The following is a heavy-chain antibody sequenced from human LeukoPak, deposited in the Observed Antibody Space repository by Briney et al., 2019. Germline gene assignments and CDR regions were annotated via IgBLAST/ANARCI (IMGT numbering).Heavy chain of an antibody. Sequence: SETLSLTCTVSGGSISSYCWSWIRQPPGKGLEWIGYIFYSGSTNYNPSLKSRVTISVDTSKKQFSLKLSSVTAADTAVYYCVRSDDFWSGYYGYWGQGTLVTVSS. V-gene: IGHV4-59*01. CDR2: IFYSGST. J-gene: IGHJ4*02. CDR3: VRSDDFWSGYYGY. D-gene: IGHD3-3*01. CDR1: GGSISSYC.